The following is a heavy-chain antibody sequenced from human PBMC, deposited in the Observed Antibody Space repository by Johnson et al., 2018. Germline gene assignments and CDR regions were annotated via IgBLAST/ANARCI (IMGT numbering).Heavy chain of an antibody. D-gene: IGHD3-10*01. Sequence: QVQLVQSGGGVVQPGRSLRLSCAASGFTFSSYGMHWVRQAPGKGLEWVAVIWYDGSNKYYADSVKGRFTISRDNSKNTLYLQMNSLRAEDTAVYYCARDIGDRAFDIWGQGTMVTVSS. J-gene: IGHJ3*02. CDR1: GFTFSSYG. CDR3: ARDIGDRAFDI. V-gene: IGHV3-33*01. CDR2: IWYDGSNK.